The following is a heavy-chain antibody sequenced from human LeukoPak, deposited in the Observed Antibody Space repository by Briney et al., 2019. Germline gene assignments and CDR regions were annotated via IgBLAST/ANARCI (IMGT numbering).Heavy chain of an antibody. CDR1: GFTFSDYY. CDR3: AKRIQSAMAMGY. V-gene: IGHV3-11*01. CDR2: ISSSGSTI. D-gene: IGHD5-18*01. J-gene: IGHJ4*02. Sequence: GGSLRLSCAASGFTFSDYYMSWIRQAPGKGLEWVSYISSSGSTIYYADSVKGRFTISRDNSKNTMYLQMNSLRAEDTAVYYCAKRIQSAMAMGYWGQGTLVTVSS.